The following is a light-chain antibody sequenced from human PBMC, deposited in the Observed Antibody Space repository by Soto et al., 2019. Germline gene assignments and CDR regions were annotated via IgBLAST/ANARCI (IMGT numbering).Light chain of an antibody. CDR2: EVS. J-gene: IGLJ1*01. CDR3: CSYAGSGTFPYV. CDR1: SSDVGSFNL. Sequence: QSVLTQPASGSGSPGQSITISCTGTSSDVGSFNLVSWYQQHPGKAPKLMIYEVSKRPSGVSNRFSGSKSANTASLTISGLQAEDEADYYCCSYAGSGTFPYVFGTGTKVTVL. V-gene: IGLV2-23*02.